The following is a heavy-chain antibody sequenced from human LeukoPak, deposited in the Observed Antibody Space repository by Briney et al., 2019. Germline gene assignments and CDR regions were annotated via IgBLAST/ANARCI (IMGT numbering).Heavy chain of an antibody. D-gene: IGHD3-3*01. Sequence: SQTLSLTCAVSGVSITSDTYCWSWIRQPPGKGLEWIGYILHSGSTYYNPSLKSRVTISIDTSRSQFSLKLSSVTAADTAVYYCARTRDFWSGYFDYWGQGTLVTVSS. V-gene: IGHV4-30-2*01. CDR2: ILHSGST. CDR3: ARTRDFWSGYFDY. CDR1: GVSITSDTYC. J-gene: IGHJ4*02.